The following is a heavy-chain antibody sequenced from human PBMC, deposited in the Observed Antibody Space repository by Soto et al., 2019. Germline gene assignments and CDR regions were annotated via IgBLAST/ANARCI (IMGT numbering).Heavy chain of an antibody. J-gene: IGHJ4*02. CDR1: GHTFSFYI. CDR2: VNPILSMS. Sequence: SVKVSCKASGHTFSFYIINWLPQAPGLGLEWMGRVNPILSMSNYAQKFQGRVTMTADKSTSTAYMELRSLRSEDTAFYYCATSYGSGYRAFDYWGQGALVTVSS. CDR3: ATSYGSGYRAFDY. V-gene: IGHV1-69*02. D-gene: IGHD3-10*01.